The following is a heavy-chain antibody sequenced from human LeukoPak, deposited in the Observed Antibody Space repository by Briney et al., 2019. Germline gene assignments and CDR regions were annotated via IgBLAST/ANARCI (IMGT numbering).Heavy chain of an antibody. CDR2: IIPILGIA. CDR3: AREVCSSTSCLIDY. V-gene: IGHV1-69*04. J-gene: IGHJ4*02. CDR1: GGTFSSYA. Sequence: SVKVSCKASGGTFSSYAISWVRQAPEQGLEWMGRIIPILGIANYAQKFQGRVTITADKSTSTAYMELSSLRSEDTAVYYCAREVCSSTSCLIDYWGQGTLVTVSS. D-gene: IGHD2-2*01.